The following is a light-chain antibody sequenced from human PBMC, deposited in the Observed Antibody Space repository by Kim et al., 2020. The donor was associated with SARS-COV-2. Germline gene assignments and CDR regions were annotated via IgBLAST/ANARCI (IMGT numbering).Light chain of an antibody. Sequence: SYELTQAPSVSVSPGQTASITCSGDKLGDKYACWYQQKPGQSPVLVIYQDSKWPSGIPERFSGSNSGNTATLTISGTQAMDEADYYCQAWDSRLVV. V-gene: IGLV3-1*01. J-gene: IGLJ2*01. CDR1: KLGDKY. CDR2: QDS. CDR3: QAWDSRLVV.